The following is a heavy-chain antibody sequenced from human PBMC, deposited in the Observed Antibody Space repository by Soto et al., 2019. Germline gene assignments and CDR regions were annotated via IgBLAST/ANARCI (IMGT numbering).Heavy chain of an antibody. J-gene: IGHJ3*02. V-gene: IGHV4-31*03. CDR2: IYYSGST. CDR1: GGSISSGGYY. Sequence: QVQLQESGPGLVKPSQTLSLTCTVSGGSISSGGYYWSWIRQHPGKGLEWIGYIYYSGSTYYNPSLKRRVTISVDXYKXQXCLKLSSVTAADTAVYYCARGIAMIVVVTPYDAFDIWGQGTMVTVSS. D-gene: IGHD3-22*01. CDR3: ARGIAMIVVVTPYDAFDI.